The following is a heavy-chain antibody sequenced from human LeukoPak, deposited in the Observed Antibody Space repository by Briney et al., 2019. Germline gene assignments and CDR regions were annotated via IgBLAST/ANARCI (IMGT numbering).Heavy chain of an antibody. CDR2: ISGSGGST. J-gene: IGHJ5*02. V-gene: IGHV3-23*01. CDR3: AKDIAAAGTKQAYNWFDP. CDR1: GFTFSSYA. Sequence: GGSLRLSCAASGFTFSSYAMSWVRQAPGKGLEWVSAISGSGGSTYYADSVKGRFTISRDNSKNTLYLQMNSLRAEDTAVYYCAKDIAAAGTKQAYNWFDPWGQGTLVTVSS. D-gene: IGHD6-13*01.